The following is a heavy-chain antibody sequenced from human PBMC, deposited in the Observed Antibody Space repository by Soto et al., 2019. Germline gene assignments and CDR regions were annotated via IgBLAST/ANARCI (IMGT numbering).Heavy chain of an antibody. D-gene: IGHD2-21*02. CDR3: AKRTRTLPPYYYSDTMGV. V-gene: IGHV3-23*01. CDR2: VSSSGSST. CDR1: GVAIRSDA. J-gene: IGHJ6*02. Sequence: ESLSLTCVASGVAIRSDALNWFRQPQGKGLEWVSTVSSSGSSTFYSDYVKGRCSISSENVKTTMSLQPHSLRADATAVYSCAKRTRTLPPYYYSDTMGVWGQGTTVTVSS.